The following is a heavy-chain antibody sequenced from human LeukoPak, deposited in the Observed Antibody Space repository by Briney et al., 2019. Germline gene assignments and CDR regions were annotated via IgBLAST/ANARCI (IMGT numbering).Heavy chain of an antibody. CDR3: ASRHPAASGTPFDP. CDR2: INHSGST. CDR1: GGSFSGYY. J-gene: IGHJ5*02. D-gene: IGHD1-14*01. V-gene: IGHV4-34*01. Sequence: PSETLSLTCAVYGGSFSGYYWSWIRQPPGNGLEWIGEINHSGSTNYNPSLKSRVTISVDTSKNQFSLKLSSVTAADTAVYYCASRHPAASGTPFDPWGQGTLVTVSS.